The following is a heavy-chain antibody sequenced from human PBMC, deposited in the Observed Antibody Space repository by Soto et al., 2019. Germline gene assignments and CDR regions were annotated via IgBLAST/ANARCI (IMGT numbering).Heavy chain of an antibody. J-gene: IGHJ4*02. CDR1: GYTFTSSD. V-gene: IGHV1-8*01. CDR2: INPSSGKT. Sequence: QVQLVQSGAEVKKPGASVKVSCKASGYTFTSSDINWVRQATGQGLEGMGWINPSSGKTGYVQKLQGRVTVTRNTSVTTAYMELSSLRSEDTAVYYCARGEAADFWGQGTLVTVSS. CDR3: ARGEAADF. D-gene: IGHD6-13*01.